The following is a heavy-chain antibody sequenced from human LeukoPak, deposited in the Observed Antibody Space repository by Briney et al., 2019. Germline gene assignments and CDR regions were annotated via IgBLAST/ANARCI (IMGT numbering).Heavy chain of an antibody. CDR2: IYYSGST. CDR1: GGSISSHY. Sequence: SETLSLTCTVSGGSISSHYWSWIRQPPGKGLEWIGYIYYSGSTNYNPSLKSRVTISVDTSKNQFSLKLSSVTAADAAVYYCARAVDFDCSSTSCYTGWFDPWGQGTLVTVSS. CDR3: ARAVDFDCSSTSCYTGWFDP. V-gene: IGHV4-59*11. D-gene: IGHD2-2*02. J-gene: IGHJ5*02.